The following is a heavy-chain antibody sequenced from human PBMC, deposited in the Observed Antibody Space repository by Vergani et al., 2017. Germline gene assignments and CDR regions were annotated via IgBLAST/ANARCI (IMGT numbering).Heavy chain of an antibody. CDR3: TRDESLEYCSSTSCYTDYMDV. D-gene: IGHD2-2*02. J-gene: IGHJ6*03. CDR2: IRSKVYGGTT. Sequence: EVQLVESGGGLVQPGRSLRLSCTASGFTFGDYFMSWFRQAPGKGLEWVGFIRSKVYGGTTEYAASVKGRFTISRDDSKSIAYLQMNSLKTADTAVYYCTRDESLEYCSSTSCYTDYMDVWGKGTTVTVSS. CDR1: GFTFGDYF. V-gene: IGHV3-49*03.